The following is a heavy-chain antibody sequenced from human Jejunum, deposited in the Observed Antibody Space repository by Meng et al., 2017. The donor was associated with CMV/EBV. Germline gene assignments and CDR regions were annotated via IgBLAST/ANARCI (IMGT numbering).Heavy chain of an antibody. CDR3: ARGQSTLWWYNIDY. V-gene: IGHV1-46*01. D-gene: IGHD4-23*01. Sequence: GYTFTTYYMHWVRQAPGQGLEWMGVINPSGGLTDYTQKFQGRVTVTRDTSTSTVYMDLSSLRSEDTAVYYCARGQSTLWWYNIDYWGQGTLVTVS. J-gene: IGHJ4*02. CDR1: GYTFTTYY. CDR2: INPSGGLT.